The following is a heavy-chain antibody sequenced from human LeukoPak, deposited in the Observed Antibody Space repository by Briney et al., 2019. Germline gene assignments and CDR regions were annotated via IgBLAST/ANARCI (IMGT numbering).Heavy chain of an antibody. J-gene: IGHJ4*02. CDR2: ISSSGSII. CDR3: ARDASLYYVDY. V-gene: IGHV3-11*04. Sequence: GGSLRLSCAASGFTFSDYYMSWIRQAPGKGLEWVSYISSSGSIIYYADSVKGRFTISRDNAKNTLYLQMNRLTAEDTAVYYCARDASLYYVDYWGQGTLVTVSS. CDR1: GFTFSDYY.